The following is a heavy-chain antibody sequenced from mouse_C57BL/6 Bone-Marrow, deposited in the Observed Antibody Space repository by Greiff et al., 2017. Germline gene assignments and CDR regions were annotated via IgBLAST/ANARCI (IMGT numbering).Heavy chain of an antibody. CDR2: INPSNGGT. J-gene: IGHJ1*03. CDR3: ARIYYYGSSPYWYFDV. Sequence: QVQLQQSGTELVKPGASVKLSCKASGYTFTSYWMHWVKQRPGQGLEWIGNINPSNGGTNYNEKFQSKATLTVDKSSSTAYMQLSSLTSEDSAVYYCARIYYYGSSPYWYFDVWGTGTTVTVAS. V-gene: IGHV1-53*01. D-gene: IGHD1-1*01. CDR1: GYTFTSYW.